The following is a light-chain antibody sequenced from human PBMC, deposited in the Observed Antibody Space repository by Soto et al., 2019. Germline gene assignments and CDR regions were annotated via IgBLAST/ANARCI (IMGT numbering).Light chain of an antibody. CDR2: AAS. V-gene: IGKV3-11*01. Sequence: IVLTQSPATLSLSPGERATLSCRASQSVGSYLAWYQHKPGQAPRLLIYAASNRHTGTPARFSGSGSGAAFTLTISSLEPEDFAVYYCQQPSNWRITFGQGTRLE. CDR3: QQPSNWRIT. J-gene: IGKJ5*01. CDR1: QSVGSY.